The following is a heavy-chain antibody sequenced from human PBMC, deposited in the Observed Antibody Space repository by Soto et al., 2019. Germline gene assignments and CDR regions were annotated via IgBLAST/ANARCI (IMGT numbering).Heavy chain of an antibody. CDR3: SRVDPGETSPFDH. V-gene: IGHV1-46*03. CDR1: GYIFTIYY. Sequence: ASVKVSCKASGYIFTIYYSHWVRQAPGQGLEWMGWINPFDGSRMFAQSFQGRVTMTRDTSTSTVYMEVSSLRSEDTAVYYCSRVDPGETSPFDHWGQGTLVTVSS. J-gene: IGHJ4*02. D-gene: IGHD3-10*01. CDR2: INPFDGSR.